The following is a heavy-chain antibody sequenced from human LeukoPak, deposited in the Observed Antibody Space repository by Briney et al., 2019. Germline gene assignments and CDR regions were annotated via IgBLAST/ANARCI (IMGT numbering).Heavy chain of an antibody. D-gene: IGHD2-21*02. Sequence: SETLSLTCAVYGGSFSGYYWSWIRQPPGKGLEWIGEINHSGSTNCNPSLKSRVTISIDTSKNQFSLKLSSVTAADTAVYYCARGPLGAYCGGDCHIDYWGQGSLVTVSS. J-gene: IGHJ4*02. CDR3: ARGPLGAYCGGDCHIDY. CDR1: GGSFSGYY. CDR2: INHSGST. V-gene: IGHV4-34*01.